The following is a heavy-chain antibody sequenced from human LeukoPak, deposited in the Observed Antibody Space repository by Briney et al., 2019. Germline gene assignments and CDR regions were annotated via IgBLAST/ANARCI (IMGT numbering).Heavy chain of an antibody. D-gene: IGHD3-22*01. J-gene: IGHJ3*02. CDR1: GYSISSGYY. CDR3: ARRRTMIVVVPNAFDI. Sequence: SETLSLTCAVSGYSISSGYYWGWIRQPPGKGLEWIGSIYHSGSTYYNPPLKSRVTISVDTSKNQFSLKLSSVTAADTAVYYCARRRTMIVVVPNAFDIWGQGTMVTVSS. CDR2: IYHSGST. V-gene: IGHV4-38-2*01.